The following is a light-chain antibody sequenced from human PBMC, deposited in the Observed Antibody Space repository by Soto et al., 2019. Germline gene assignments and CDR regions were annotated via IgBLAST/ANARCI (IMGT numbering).Light chain of an antibody. J-gene: IGKJ1*01. Sequence: DIQMTQSPSTLSASVGDRVTITCRARQSISEWLAWYQQKPGKAPKVLIYKASRLESGVPSRFSGSGSGTEFTLTISSLQADDFANYYCQQYNSFWTFGQGTKVEIK. CDR3: QQYNSFWT. V-gene: IGKV1-5*03. CDR1: QSISEW. CDR2: KAS.